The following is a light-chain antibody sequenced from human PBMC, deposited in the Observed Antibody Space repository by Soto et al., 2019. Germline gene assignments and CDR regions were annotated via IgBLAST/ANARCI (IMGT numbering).Light chain of an antibody. CDR1: QGVRHD. CDR3: LQNYKYPWA. J-gene: IGKJ1*01. V-gene: IGKV1-6*01. CDR2: AAS. Sequence: AIQMTQSPTSLSASVGDRVTITCRASQGVRHDLGWYQQKPGKAPKRLIYAASSLPSGVPPRFSGSVFDTEFTLTISSLQPEDSAIYYCLQNYKYPWAFVQGPKV.